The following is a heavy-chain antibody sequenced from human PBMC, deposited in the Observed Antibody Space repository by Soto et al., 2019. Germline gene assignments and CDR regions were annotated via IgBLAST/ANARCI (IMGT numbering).Heavy chain of an antibody. J-gene: IGHJ6*03. D-gene: IGHD3-3*01. CDR1: GFTVSSNC. CDR3: ARDLLSYDFWSGYINYYYYMDV. V-gene: IGHV3-66*01. CDR2: IYSGGST. Sequence: GGSMRLSCAVAGFTVSSNCMSWVRQAPGKGLEWVSVIYSGGSTYYADSVKGRFTISRDNSKNTLYLQMNSLRAEDTAVYYCARDLLSYDFWSGYINYYYYMDVWGKGTTVTVSS.